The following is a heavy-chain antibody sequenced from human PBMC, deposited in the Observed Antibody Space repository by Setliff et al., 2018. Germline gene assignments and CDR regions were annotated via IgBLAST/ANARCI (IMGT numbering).Heavy chain of an antibody. CDR1: GYTFTSYG. CDR3: ARAPAYSSTPGSYAFDI. Sequence: ASVKVSCKASGYTFTSYGISVVRQAPGQGLEWMGWISAYNGNTNYAQKLQGRVTMTTDTSTSTAYMELRSLRSADTAVYYCARAPAYSSTPGSYAFDIWGQGTMVTVSS. CDR2: ISAYNGNT. J-gene: IGHJ3*02. D-gene: IGHD6-13*01. V-gene: IGHV1-18*01.